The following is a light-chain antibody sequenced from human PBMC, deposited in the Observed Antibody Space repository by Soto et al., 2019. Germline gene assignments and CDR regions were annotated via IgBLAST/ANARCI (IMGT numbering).Light chain of an antibody. J-gene: IGKJ4*01. CDR1: QSVSSN. V-gene: IGKV3-15*01. Sequence: IVMTQSPATLSVSPGERATLSCRASQSVSSNLAWYQHKPGQPPRLLIYGASTRATGVPARFSGSGSGTEFTLTISSLQSEDFAIYYCQQYNNWPLPFGGGTKVEIK. CDR3: QQYNNWPLP. CDR2: GAS.